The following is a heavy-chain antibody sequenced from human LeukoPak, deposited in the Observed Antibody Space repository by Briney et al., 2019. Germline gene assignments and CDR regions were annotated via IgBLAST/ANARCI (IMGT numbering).Heavy chain of an antibody. V-gene: IGHV2-5*02. CDR3: AHTETKISMIFADAFDI. D-gene: IGHD3-22*01. CDR2: IYWDDDK. CDR1: GFSLSTSGVG. J-gene: IGHJ3*02. Sequence: SGPTLVNPTQTLTLTCTFSGFSLSTSGVGVGWIRQPPGKALEWLALIYWDDDKRYSPSLKSRLTITKGTSKNQVVLTMTNMDPVDTATYYCAHTETKISMIFADAFDIWGQGTMVTVSS.